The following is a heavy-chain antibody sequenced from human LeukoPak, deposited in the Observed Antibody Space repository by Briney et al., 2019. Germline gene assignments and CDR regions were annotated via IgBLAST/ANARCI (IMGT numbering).Heavy chain of an antibody. CDR1: GGSFSGYY. J-gene: IGHJ3*02. V-gene: IGHV4-34*01. D-gene: IGHD3-10*01. Sequence: SETLSLTCAVYGGSFSGYYWSWIRQPPGKGLEWIREINHSGSTNYNPSLKSRVTISVDTSKNQFSLKLSSVTAADTAVYYCARGVWFGVSNAFDIWGQGTMVTVSS. CDR2: INHSGST. CDR3: ARGVWFGVSNAFDI.